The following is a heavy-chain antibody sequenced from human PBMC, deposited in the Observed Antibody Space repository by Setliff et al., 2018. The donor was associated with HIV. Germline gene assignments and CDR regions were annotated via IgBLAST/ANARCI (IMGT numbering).Heavy chain of an antibody. Sequence: GGSLRLSCLVSGFTVSTYSLNWARQAPGKRPEYVAALSRGGDNTKYADSVKGRFIISRDTSKNTLYLQMSSLRSEDTAVYYCARGSCSGCYLSDYWGLGTLVTVSS. J-gene: IGHJ4*02. CDR3: ARGSCSGCYLSDY. V-gene: IGHV3-64*04. D-gene: IGHD6-19*01. CDR1: GFTVSTYS. CDR2: LSRGGDNT.